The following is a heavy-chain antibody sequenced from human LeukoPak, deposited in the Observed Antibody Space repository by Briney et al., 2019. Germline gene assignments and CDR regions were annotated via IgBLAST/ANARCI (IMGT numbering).Heavy chain of an antibody. J-gene: IGHJ6*03. V-gene: IGHV3-74*01. CDR3: ANGAFRLYYIDV. CDR2: INTDGSST. CDR1: GFTFSSYW. D-gene: IGHD3-16*01. Sequence: QPGGSLRLSCAASGFTFSSYWMHWVRQAPGKGLVWVSRINTDGSSTNYADSVKGRFTISRDNAENTVYLQMDSLRADDTAVYYCANGAFRLYYIDVWGKGTTVTVSS.